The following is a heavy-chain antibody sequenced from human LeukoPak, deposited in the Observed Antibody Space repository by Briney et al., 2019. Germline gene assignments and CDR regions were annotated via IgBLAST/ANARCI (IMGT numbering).Heavy chain of an antibody. CDR1: GDTFGSYG. D-gene: IGHD2-15*01. CDR3: ARDRYYCSGGSCYYYYYYYMDV. CDR2: INPNSGGT. V-gene: IGHV1-2*02. J-gene: IGHJ6*03. Sequence: GASVKVSCKASGDTFGSYGITWVRQAPGQGLEWMGWINPNSGGTNYAQKFQGRVTMTRDTSISTAYMELSRLRSDDTAVYYCARDRYYCSGGSCYYYYYYYMDVWGKGTTVTVSS.